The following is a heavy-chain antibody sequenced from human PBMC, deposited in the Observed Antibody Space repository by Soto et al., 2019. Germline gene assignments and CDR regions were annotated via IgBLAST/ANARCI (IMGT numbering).Heavy chain of an antibody. CDR2: ISGYNGNT. V-gene: IGHV1-18*04. CDR3: ARAGKYYYGSGSPYYYGMDV. Sequence: QVQLVQSGAEVKKPGASVKVSCKASGYTFTSYGVSWVRQAPGQGREWMGWISGYNGNTNYAQKLQGRVTMTTDTSTSTDYMELRSLRSDDTAVYYCARAGKYYYGSGSPYYYGMDVWGQGITVTVSS. CDR1: GYTFTSYG. D-gene: IGHD3-10*01. J-gene: IGHJ6*02.